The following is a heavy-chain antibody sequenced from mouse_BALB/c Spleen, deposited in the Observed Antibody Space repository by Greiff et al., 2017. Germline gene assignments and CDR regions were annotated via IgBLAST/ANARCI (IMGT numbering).Heavy chain of an antibody. D-gene: IGHD2-3*01. CDR3: ARPDGYYWYFDV. CDR1: GDSITSGY. J-gene: IGHJ1*01. Sequence: EVQLKQSGPSLVKPSQTLSLTCSVTGDSITSGYWNWIRKFPGNKLEYMGYISYSGSTYYNPSLKSRISITRDTSKNQYYLQLNSVTTEDTATYYCARPDGYYWYFDVWGAGTTVTVSS. V-gene: IGHV3-8*02. CDR2: ISYSGST.